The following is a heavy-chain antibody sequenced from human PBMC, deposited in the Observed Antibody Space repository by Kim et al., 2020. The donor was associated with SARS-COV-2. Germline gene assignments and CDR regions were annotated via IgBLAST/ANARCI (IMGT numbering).Heavy chain of an antibody. V-gene: IGHV3-33*01. CDR1: GFTFSSYG. D-gene: IGHD3-16*02. CDR3: CIGGGLRLGELSLYALRY. J-gene: IGHJ4*02. Sequence: GGSLRLSCAASGFTFSSYGMHWVRQAPGKGLEWVAVIWYDGSNKYYADSVKGRFTISRDNSKNTLYLQMNSLRAEDTAVYYCCIGGGLRLGELSLYALRYWGQGTLVTVSS. CDR2: IWYDGSNK.